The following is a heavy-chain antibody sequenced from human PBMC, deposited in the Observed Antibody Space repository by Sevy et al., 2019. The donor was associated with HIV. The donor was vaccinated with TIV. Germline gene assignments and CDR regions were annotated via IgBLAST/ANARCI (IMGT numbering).Heavy chain of an antibody. Sequence: GGSLRLSCAASGFTFSSYAMSWVRQAPGKGLEWVSAISGSGGSTYYADSVKGRFTISRDNSKNTPYLQMNSLRAEDTAVYYCAKDGGLLERLGGFASFDYWGQGTQVTVSS. V-gene: IGHV3-23*01. CDR2: ISGSGGST. J-gene: IGHJ4*02. CDR1: GFTFSSYA. D-gene: IGHD3-3*01. CDR3: AKDGGLLERLGGFASFDY.